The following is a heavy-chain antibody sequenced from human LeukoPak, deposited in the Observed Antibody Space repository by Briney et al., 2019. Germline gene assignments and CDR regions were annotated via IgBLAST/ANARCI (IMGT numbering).Heavy chain of an antibody. D-gene: IGHD4-11*01. Sequence: PSQTLSLTCTVSGGSISSGDYYWSWIRQPPGKGLEWIGYIYYSGSTYYNPSLKSRVTISVDTSKNQFSLKLSSVTAADTAVYYCARAYSNYGYYYYYMDVWGKGTTVTVSS. CDR1: GGSISSGDYY. J-gene: IGHJ6*03. CDR2: IYYSGST. V-gene: IGHV4-30-4*08. CDR3: ARAYSNYGYYYYYMDV.